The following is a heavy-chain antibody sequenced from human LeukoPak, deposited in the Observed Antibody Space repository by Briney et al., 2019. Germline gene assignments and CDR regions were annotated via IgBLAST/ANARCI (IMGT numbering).Heavy chain of an antibody. V-gene: IGHV3-21*01. D-gene: IGHD3-16*01. CDR1: GFTFSRYI. CDR3: ARGDYVTTEFDP. Sequence: GGSLRLSCATSGFTFSRYIMNWVRQAPGKGLEWVSSISSSSSYIYYADSVKGRFTISRDNAKNSLYLQMNSLRAEDTAVYYCARGDYVTTEFDPWGQGTLVTVSS. CDR2: ISSSSSYI. J-gene: IGHJ5*02.